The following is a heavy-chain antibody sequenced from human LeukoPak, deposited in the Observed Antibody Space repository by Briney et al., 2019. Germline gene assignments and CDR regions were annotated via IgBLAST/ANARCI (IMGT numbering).Heavy chain of an antibody. CDR3: ARDRTTDFWSGYYTNYFDY. CDR2: IKQDGSEK. D-gene: IGHD3-3*01. V-gene: IGHV3-7*01. J-gene: IGHJ4*02. CDR1: GGSISSYY. Sequence: PSETLSLTCIVSGGSISSYYWSWIRQPPGKGLEWVATIKQDGSEKYYVDSVKGRFTISRDNARNSLYLQMNSLRAEDTAVYYCARDRTTDFWSGYYTNYFDYWGQGTLVTVSS.